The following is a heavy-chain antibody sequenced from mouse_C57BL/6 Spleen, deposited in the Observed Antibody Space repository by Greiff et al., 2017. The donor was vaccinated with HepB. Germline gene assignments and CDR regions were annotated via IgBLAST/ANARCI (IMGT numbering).Heavy chain of an antibody. CDR3: ARDTNWEGWYFDV. CDR2: ISYDGSN. CDR1: GYSITSGYY. Sequence: EVQVVESGPGLVKPSQSLSLTCSVTGYSITSGYYWNWIRQFPGNKLEWMGYISYDGSNNYNPSLKNRISITRDTSKNQFFLKLNSVTTEDTATYYCARDTNWEGWYFDVWGTGTTVTVSS. V-gene: IGHV3-6*01. J-gene: IGHJ1*03. D-gene: IGHD4-1*01.